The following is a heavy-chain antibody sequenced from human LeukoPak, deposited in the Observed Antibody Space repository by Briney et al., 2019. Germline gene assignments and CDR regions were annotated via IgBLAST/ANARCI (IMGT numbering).Heavy chain of an antibody. CDR3: ARLDGYNIIFDY. CDR1: GGSISSYY. J-gene: IGHJ4*02. V-gene: IGHV4-59*01. CDR2: IYYSGST. D-gene: IGHD5-24*01. Sequence: PSETPSLTCTVSGGSISSYYWSWIRQPPGKGLEWIGYIYYSGSTNYNPSLKSRVTISVDTSKNQFSLKLSSVTAADTAVYYCARLDGYNIIFDYWGQGTLVTVSS.